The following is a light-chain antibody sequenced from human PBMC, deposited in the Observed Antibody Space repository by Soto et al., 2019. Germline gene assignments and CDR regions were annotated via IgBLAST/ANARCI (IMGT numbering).Light chain of an antibody. CDR1: NGDVGSYDL. CDR2: EVN. CDR3: CSYAGSNSLI. J-gene: IGLJ2*01. V-gene: IGLV2-23*02. Sequence: QSVLTQPASVSWSPGQSITISCTGTNGDVGSYDLVSWYQRYPGEAPKLIIYEVNKRPSGISNRFSGSKSGNTASLTISGLQAEDEAEYDCCSYAGSNSLIFGGGTKVTVL.